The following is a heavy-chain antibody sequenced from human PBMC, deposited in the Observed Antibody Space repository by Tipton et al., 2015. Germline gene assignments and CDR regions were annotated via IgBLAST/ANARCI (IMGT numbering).Heavy chain of an antibody. D-gene: IGHD6-13*01. CDR2: TYYRSNWNN. J-gene: IGHJ5*02. CDR3: ARGAQHSTCS. CDR1: GDSVSSNTAA. Sequence: PGLVKPSQTLSLTCAISGDSVSSNTAAWHWIRQSPSRGLEWLGRTYYRSNWNNDYAVSVKSRITITPDTSKNQFTLHLNSVTPDDTAMYYCARGAQHSTCSWGQGPLVTVSS. V-gene: IGHV6-1*01.